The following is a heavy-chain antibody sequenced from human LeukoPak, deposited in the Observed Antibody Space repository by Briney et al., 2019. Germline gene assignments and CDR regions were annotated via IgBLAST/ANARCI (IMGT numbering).Heavy chain of an antibody. V-gene: IGHV3-30-3*01. CDR3: ARDTTGKVRGFCDY. CDR2: ISYDGSNK. CDR1: GFTFSNYA. D-gene: IGHD1-26*01. Sequence: PGRSLRLSCAASGFTFSNYAMHWVRQAPGKGLEWVAVISYDGSNKYYADSVKGRFTISRDISMNTLYLQMNSLRPEDTAVFYCARDTTGKVRGFCDYWGQGTLVTVSS. J-gene: IGHJ4*02.